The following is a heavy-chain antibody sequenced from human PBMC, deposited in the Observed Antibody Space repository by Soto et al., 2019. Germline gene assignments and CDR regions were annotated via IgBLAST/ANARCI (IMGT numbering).Heavy chain of an antibody. V-gene: IGHV1-8*01. J-gene: IGHJ6*02. CDR2: RNPNSGNT. Sequence: QVQLVQSGAEVKKPGASVKVSCKASGYTFTSYDINWVRQATGQGLERMGWRNPNSGNTGYAQKFQGRVTMTRNTSISTAYIELSSLGSEDTAVYDCAREKTDYGMDGWGQGTTVTVSS. CDR1: GYTFTSYD. CDR3: AREKTDYGMDG.